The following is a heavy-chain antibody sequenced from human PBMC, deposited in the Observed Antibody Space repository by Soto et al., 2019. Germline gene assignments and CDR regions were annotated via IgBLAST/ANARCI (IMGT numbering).Heavy chain of an antibody. V-gene: IGHV4-59*02. D-gene: IGHD6-13*01. CDR1: GDSVNSYY. J-gene: IGHJ4*02. CDR2: VYYSGST. CDR3: ARAGTSGIHYFDY. Sequence: SETLSLTWTVTGDSVNSYYWSWMRQPPGKGVECMGHVYYSGSTNYNPSLKSRVSISVDTSKNQISLRLKSVTAADTAVSYCARAGTSGIHYFDYCGQGSLVTVSS.